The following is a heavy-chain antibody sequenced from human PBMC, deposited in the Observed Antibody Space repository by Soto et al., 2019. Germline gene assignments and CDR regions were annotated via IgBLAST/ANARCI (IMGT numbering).Heavy chain of an antibody. V-gene: IGHV4-30-4*01. CDR2: IYYTGST. J-gene: IGHJ5*02. CDR3: ASGSSSLRFDP. Sequence: QVQLQESGPGLVEPSQTLSLTCTVSGGSISSGDYYWTWIRQPPGKGLEWIGYIYYTGSTYYNPSLRSRLTISLYMSRTQFSLRLTSVAAADTAVYYCASGSSSLRFDPWCQGTLVTVSS. D-gene: IGHD3-10*01. CDR1: GGSISSGDYY.